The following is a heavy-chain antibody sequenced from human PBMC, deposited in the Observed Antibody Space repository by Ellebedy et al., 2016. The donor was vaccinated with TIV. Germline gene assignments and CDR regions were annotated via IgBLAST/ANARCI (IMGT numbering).Heavy chain of an antibody. Sequence: GESLKISXAASGFTLSSYSMNWVRQAPGKGLEWVSSISSSSSYIYYAESVKGRFTISRDNAKNSLYLQMNSLRAEDTAVYYCARAGGGSGYGLDYWGQGTLVTVSS. V-gene: IGHV3-21*01. D-gene: IGHD3-22*01. CDR3: ARAGGGSGYGLDY. CDR1: GFTLSSYS. CDR2: ISSSSSYI. J-gene: IGHJ4*02.